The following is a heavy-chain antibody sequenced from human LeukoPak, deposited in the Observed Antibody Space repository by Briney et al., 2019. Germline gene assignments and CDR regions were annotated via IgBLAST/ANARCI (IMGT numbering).Heavy chain of an antibody. CDR3: AKITKATTPNY. J-gene: IGHJ4*02. D-gene: IGHD3-10*01. CDR2: VTDSGRKT. CDR1: GLTFSNYA. V-gene: IGHV3-23*01. Sequence: GGSLRLSCAASGLTFSNYAMNWVRQASGKGLEWVSGVTDSGRKTYYADSVKGRFSISRDNSRNTVYLQMSDLRAEDTAVYYCAKITKATTPNYWGQGTLVTVSS.